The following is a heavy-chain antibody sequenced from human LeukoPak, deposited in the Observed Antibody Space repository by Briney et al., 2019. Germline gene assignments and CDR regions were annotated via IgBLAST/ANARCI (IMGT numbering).Heavy chain of an antibody. J-gene: IGHJ6*02. V-gene: IGHV3-49*04. D-gene: IGHD5-18*01. CDR1: GSTFGDHA. CDR3: GRGPIQLWLHNGIDV. CDR2: IRSKAYRGTI. Sequence: TGGSLRLSCTASGSTFGDHAMSWVRQAPGKGLEWVGFIRSKAYRGTIEYAASVKGRFTISRDDSESIAYLQMNSLKIEDTAVYYCGRGPIQLWLHNGIDVWGPGTTVIVSS.